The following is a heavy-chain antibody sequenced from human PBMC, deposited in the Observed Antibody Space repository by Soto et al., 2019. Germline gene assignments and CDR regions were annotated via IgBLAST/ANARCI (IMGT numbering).Heavy chain of an antibody. CDR2: INPSGGST. CDR1: GYTFTSYY. D-gene: IGHD5-12*01. V-gene: IGHV1-46*01. Sequence: QVQLVQSGAEVKKPGASVKVSCKASGYTFTSYYMHWVRQTPGQGLEWMGIINPSGGSTSYAQKFQGKVTMTSDTSTSKVYMGLSGLRSEDTAVYYCARVGYGGFIYYFDYWGQGTLVTVSS. CDR3: ARVGYGGFIYYFDY. J-gene: IGHJ4*02.